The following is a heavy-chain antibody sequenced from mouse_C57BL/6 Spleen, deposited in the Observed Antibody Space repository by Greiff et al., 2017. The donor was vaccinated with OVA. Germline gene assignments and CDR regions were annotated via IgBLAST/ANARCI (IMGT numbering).Heavy chain of an antibody. J-gene: IGHJ4*01. CDR3: ARHGAGMAPLYDMDY. CDR2: IWSDGST. V-gene: IGHV2-6-1*01. CDR1: GFSLTSYG. Sequence: VQVVESGPGLVAPSQSLSITCTVSGFSLTSYGVHWVRQPPGKGLEWLVVIWSDGSTTYNSALKSRLSISKYNSKSQVFLKMNSLQTDDTAMYYWARHGAGMAPLYDMDYWGQGTSVTVSS.